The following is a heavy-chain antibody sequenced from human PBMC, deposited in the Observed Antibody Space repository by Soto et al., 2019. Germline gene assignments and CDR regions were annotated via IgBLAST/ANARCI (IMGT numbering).Heavy chain of an antibody. J-gene: IGHJ2*01. D-gene: IGHD2-15*01. CDR3: ARGGSGYCSGGSCYSSYWYFDL. Sequence: QVQLVQSGAEVKKPGASVKVSCKASGYTFTSYGISWVRQAPGQGLEWMGWISAYNGNTNYAQKLQGRVTMTTDTSPRAAYMELRSLRSDDTAVYYCARGGSGYCSGGSCYSSYWYFDLWGRGTLVTVSS. V-gene: IGHV1-18*01. CDR2: ISAYNGNT. CDR1: GYTFTSYG.